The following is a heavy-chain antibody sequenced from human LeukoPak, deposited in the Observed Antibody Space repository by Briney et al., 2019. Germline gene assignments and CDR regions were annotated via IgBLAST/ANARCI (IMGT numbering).Heavy chain of an antibody. CDR1: GYTFTGYY. J-gene: IGHJ4*02. V-gene: IGHV1-2*04. CDR3: ARSPRAAAGYYFDY. CDR2: INPNSGGT. Sequence: GASVKVSCKASGYTFTGYYMHRVRQAPGQGLEWMGWINPNSGGTNYAQKFQGWVTMTRDTSISTAYMELSRLRSDDTAVYYCARSPRAAAGYYFDYWGQGTLVTVSS. D-gene: IGHD6-13*01.